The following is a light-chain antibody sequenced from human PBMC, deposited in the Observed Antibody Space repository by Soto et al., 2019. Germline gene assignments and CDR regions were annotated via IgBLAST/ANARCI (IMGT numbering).Light chain of an antibody. Sequence: QSALTQPASVSGSPGQSITISCTGTSSDVGGYNYVSWYQQHPGKAPKLMIYDVSNRPSGVSNRLSGSKSGNTASLTISGLQSQNEYDYSCSSYTGSITLVVYGVGTKLT. CDR1: SSDVGGYNY. J-gene: IGLJ2*01. V-gene: IGLV2-14*01. CDR2: DVS. CDR3: SSYTGSITLVV.